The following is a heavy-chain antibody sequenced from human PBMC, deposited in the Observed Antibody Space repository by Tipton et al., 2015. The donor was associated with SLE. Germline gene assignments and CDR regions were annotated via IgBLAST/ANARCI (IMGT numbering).Heavy chain of an antibody. J-gene: IGHJ6*04. Sequence: TLSLTCIVSGGSISSYYWSWIRQSPGKGLEWIGYIYYTGSTNYNPSLKSRVTISVDTSKNQFSLKLSSVTAADTAVYFCARGTTLRFGHKVWGKGTTVTVSS. CDR3: ARGTTLRFGHKV. D-gene: IGHD3-3*01. CDR1: GGSISSYY. CDR2: IYYTGST. V-gene: IGHV4-59*01.